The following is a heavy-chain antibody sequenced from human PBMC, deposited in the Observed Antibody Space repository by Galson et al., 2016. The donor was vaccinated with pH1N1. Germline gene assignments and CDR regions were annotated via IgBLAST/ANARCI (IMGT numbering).Heavy chain of an antibody. V-gene: IGHV4-39*01. D-gene: IGHD3-10*01. CDR1: GGSISSSSYY. CDR3: ARPWFAGLWDWYFDL. J-gene: IGHJ2*01. Sequence: SETLSLTCTVSGGSISSSSYYWGWIRQPPGKGLEWIGSIYYSGSTYYDPSLKSRVTISVDTSKNQFSLKLSSVTASDTAVYYCARPWFAGLWDWYFDLWGRGTLVTVSS. CDR2: IYYSGST.